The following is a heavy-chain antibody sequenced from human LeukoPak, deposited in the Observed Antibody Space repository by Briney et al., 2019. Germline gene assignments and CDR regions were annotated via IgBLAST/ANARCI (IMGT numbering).Heavy chain of an antibody. J-gene: IGHJ4*02. CDR1: GYTFTNYG. D-gene: IGHD3-22*01. CDR3: ARDVDYYDSSGYYYDFDY. Sequence: GASVKVSCKASGYTFTNYGISWVRQAPGQGLEWMGWINPNSGGTNYAQKFQGRVTMTRDKSISTAYMELSRLRSDDTAVYYCARDVDYYDSSGYYYDFDYWGQGTLVTVSS. V-gene: IGHV1-2*02. CDR2: INPNSGGT.